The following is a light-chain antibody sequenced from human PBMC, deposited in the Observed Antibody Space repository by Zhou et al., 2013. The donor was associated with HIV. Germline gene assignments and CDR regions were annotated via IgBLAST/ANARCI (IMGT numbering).Light chain of an antibody. Sequence: QMTQSPSSLSASVGDRVSVTCQASRDVSVYLNWYHQKPGKAPKSLIYAASSLQSGVPSRFSGSGSGTDFSLTISSLQPEDFATYYCHHFHSYPLTFGGGTKVEI. CDR3: HHFHSYPLT. CDR1: RDVSVY. J-gene: IGKJ4*01. CDR2: AAS. V-gene: IGKV1-16*01.